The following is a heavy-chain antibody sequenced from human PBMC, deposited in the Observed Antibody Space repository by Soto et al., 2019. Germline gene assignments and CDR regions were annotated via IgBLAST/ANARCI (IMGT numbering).Heavy chain of an antibody. D-gene: IGHD5-12*01. CDR2: VIGSGSRT. CDR1: GFTFTSYA. J-gene: IGHJ5*02. V-gene: IGHV3-23*01. Sequence: EVQLLESGGGLVQPGGSLRLSCAASGFTFTSYAMTWVRQAPGKGLEWVSVVIGSGSRTYYADSVKDRFTISRDNFKNTLYLPMNSLRAEDTAVYYCARDRGVARGWFDPWGQGTLVTVSS. CDR3: ARDRGVARGWFDP.